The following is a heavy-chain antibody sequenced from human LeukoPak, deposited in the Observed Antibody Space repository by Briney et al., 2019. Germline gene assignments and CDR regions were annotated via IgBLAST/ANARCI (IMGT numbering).Heavy chain of an antibody. D-gene: IGHD5-18*01. J-gene: IGHJ4*02. CDR3: ARDRVSEYSYCRVFDY. CDR2: IIPILGIA. V-gene: IGHV1-69*04. Sequence: SVKVSCKASGGTFSSYAISWVRQAPGQGLEWMGRIIPILGIANYAQKFQGRVTITADKSTSTAYMELSSLRSEGTAVYYCARDRVSEYSYCRVFDYWGQGTLVTVSS. CDR1: GGTFSSYA.